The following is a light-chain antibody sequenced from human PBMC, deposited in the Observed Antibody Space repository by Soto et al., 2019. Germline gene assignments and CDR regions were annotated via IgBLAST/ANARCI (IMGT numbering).Light chain of an antibody. J-gene: IGLJ2*01. CDR1: TSDIGGYNY. CDR2: AVT. V-gene: IGLV2-14*03. CDR3: ASYTSSSPVV. Sequence: QSALTQPASVSGSPGQSITISCTGTTSDIGGYNYVSWYQQHPGKAPRLMIYAVTNRPSGVSNRFSGSKSGNTASLTISGLQAEDEGDYYCASYTSSSPVVFGGGTQLTVL.